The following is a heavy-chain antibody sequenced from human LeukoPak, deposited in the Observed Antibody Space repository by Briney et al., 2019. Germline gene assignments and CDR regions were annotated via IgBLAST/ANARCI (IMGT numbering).Heavy chain of an antibody. D-gene: IGHD6-13*01. CDR2: IRYDGSNK. CDR3: AKAGIAAAVLYYFDY. V-gene: IGHV3-30*02. Sequence: GGSLRLSCAASGFTFSSYGMHWVRQAPGKGLEWVAFIRYDGSNKYYADSVKGRFTISRDNSKNTLYLQMNSLRAEDTAVYYCAKAGIAAAVLYYFDYWGQGTLVTVSS. CDR1: GFTFSSYG. J-gene: IGHJ4*02.